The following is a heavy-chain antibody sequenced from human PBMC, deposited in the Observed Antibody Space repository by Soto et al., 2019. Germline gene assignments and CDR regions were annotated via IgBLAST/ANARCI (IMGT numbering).Heavy chain of an antibody. CDR3: ASRKSSPYFDY. Sequence: SETLSLTCTVSGGSISSSSYYWGWIRQPPGKGLEWIGNIYYSGSTYYNLALKSRVTMSVDTSKNQFSLKLSSVTAADTAVYYCASRKSSPYFDYWGQGTLVTVSS. D-gene: IGHD3-10*01. CDR2: IYYSGST. CDR1: GGSISSSSYY. V-gene: IGHV4-39*07. J-gene: IGHJ4*02.